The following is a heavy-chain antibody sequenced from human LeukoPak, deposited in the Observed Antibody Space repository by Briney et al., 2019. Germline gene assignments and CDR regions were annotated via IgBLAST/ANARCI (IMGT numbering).Heavy chain of an antibody. J-gene: IGHJ5*02. CDR1: GFSFSTSW. V-gene: IGHV3-74*01. CDR2: IDSDDSRT. Sequence: GGSLRLSCAASGFSFSTSWMHWVRQAPGKGLEWVARIDSDDSRTIYADSVKGRFTISRDNSKNTLYLQMNSLTTEDTAVYYCARDHDSSGYYYPIGGWFDPWGQGTLVTVSS. CDR3: ARDHDSSGYYYPIGGWFDP. D-gene: IGHD3-22*01.